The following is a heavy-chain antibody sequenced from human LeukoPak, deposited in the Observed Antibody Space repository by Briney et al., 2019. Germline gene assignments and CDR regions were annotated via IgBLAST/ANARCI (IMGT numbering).Heavy chain of an antibody. CDR3: AKGRSNVVVTAMNF. CDR2: ISGSGGST. D-gene: IGHD2-21*02. J-gene: IGHJ4*01. Sequence: GGSLRLSCAASGFTFSSYAMSWVRQAPGKGLEWVSGISGSGGSTYYADSVKGRFTISRDNSKNTLYLQMNSLRAEDTAVYYCAKGRSNVVVTAMNFWGQGTLVTVSS. CDR1: GFTFSSYA. V-gene: IGHV3-23*01.